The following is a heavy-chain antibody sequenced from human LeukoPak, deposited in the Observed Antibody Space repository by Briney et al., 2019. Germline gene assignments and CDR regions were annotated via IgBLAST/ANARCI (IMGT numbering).Heavy chain of an antibody. Sequence: ASVKVSCKASGYTFTSYGISWVRQAPGQGLEWMGWISAYNGNTIYAQKLQGRVTMTTDTSTSTAYMELRSLRSDDTAVYYCARSSGSYSATAPSGYWGQGTLVTVSS. D-gene: IGHD1-26*01. J-gene: IGHJ4*02. V-gene: IGHV1-18*01. CDR2: ISAYNGNT. CDR1: GYTFTSYG. CDR3: ARSSGSYSATAPSGY.